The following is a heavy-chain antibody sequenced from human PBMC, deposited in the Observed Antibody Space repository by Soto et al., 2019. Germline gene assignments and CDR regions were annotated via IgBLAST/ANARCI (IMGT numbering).Heavy chain of an antibody. CDR3: ARPGGYGMDV. Sequence: GGSQRLSCAASGFTFRNFVRHWVRQAPGKGLEWVSYISSGGSSIYDADSVKGRFTISRDNAKNSLYLQMNSLRDEDTALYYCARPGGYGMDVWGQGTTVTVSS. V-gene: IGHV3-48*02. D-gene: IGHD3-10*01. J-gene: IGHJ6*02. CDR2: ISSGGSSI. CDR1: GFTFRNFV.